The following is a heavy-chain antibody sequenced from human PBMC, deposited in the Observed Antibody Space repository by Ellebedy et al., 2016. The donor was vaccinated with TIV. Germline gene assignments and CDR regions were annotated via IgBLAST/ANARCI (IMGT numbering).Heavy chain of an antibody. D-gene: IGHD2-8*02. CDR2: IRSTSSDK. Sequence: GESLKISCVASGFTFSDYNMNWVRQPPGKGLEWVSYIRSTSSDKYYAESVKGRFTISRDNAQNSLFLQMNSLRAEDTAVYYCARGWSTPDSWGQGTLVIVSS. CDR1: GFTFSDYN. V-gene: IGHV3-48*01. CDR3: ARGWSTPDS. J-gene: IGHJ4*02.